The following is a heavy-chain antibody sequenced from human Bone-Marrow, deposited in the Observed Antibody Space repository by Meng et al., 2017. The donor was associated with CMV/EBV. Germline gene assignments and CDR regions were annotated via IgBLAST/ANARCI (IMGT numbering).Heavy chain of an antibody. Sequence: GESLKISCAASGFTFSRYGMHWVRQAPGKGLEWVSAISGSGGSTYYADSVKGRFTISRDNSKNTLYLQMNSLRAEDTAVYYCAKDGFLQQQLAPFHWGFDYWGQGTLVTVSS. CDR1: GFTFSRYG. V-gene: IGHV3-23*01. CDR2: ISGSGGST. D-gene: IGHD6-13*01. CDR3: AKDGFLQQQLAPFHWGFDY. J-gene: IGHJ4*02.